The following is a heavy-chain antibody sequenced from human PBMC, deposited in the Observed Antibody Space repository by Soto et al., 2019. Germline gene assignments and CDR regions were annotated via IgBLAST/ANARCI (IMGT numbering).Heavy chain of an antibody. J-gene: IGHJ4*02. CDR1: GGTFSSYA. CDR2: IIPIFGTA. D-gene: IGHD3-22*01. CDR3: ARASYYDSSGDDLFCYY. Sequence: QVQLVQSGAEVKKPGSSVKVSCKASGGTFSSYAISWVRQAPGQGLEWMGGIIPIFGTANYEQKFQGRVTITADECTSTADMELRSLGSEDTAVYYCARASYYDSSGDDLFCYYWGEGTLFTVSS. V-gene: IGHV1-69*01.